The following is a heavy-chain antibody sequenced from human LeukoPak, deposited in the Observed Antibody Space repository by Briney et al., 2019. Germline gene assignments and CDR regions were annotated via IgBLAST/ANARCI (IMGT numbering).Heavy chain of an antibody. V-gene: IGHV4-59*04. CDR1: GGSITGQY. Sequence: SETLSLTCSVSGGSITGQYWSWIRQPPGKGLEWIGYIYYSGSTYYNPSLKSRVTISVDTSKNQFSLKLSSVTAADTAVYYCAYDSSGYSDAFDIWGQGTMVTVSS. CDR2: IYYSGST. D-gene: IGHD3-22*01. J-gene: IGHJ3*02. CDR3: AYDSSGYSDAFDI.